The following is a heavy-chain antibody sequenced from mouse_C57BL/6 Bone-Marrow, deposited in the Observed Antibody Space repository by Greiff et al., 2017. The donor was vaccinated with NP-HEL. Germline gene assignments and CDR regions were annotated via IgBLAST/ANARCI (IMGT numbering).Heavy chain of an antibody. CDR2: IYPGSGST. CDR3: ARGEFITTVVAHFDV. J-gene: IGHJ1*03. CDR1: GYTFTSYW. Sequence: VQLQQPGAELVKPGASVKMSCKASGYTFTSYWITWVKQRPGQGLEWIGDIYPGSGSTNYNEKFKSKATLTVDTSSSTAYMQLSSLTSEDSAVYYCARGEFITTVVAHFDVWGTGTTVTVSS. D-gene: IGHD1-1*01. V-gene: IGHV1-55*01.